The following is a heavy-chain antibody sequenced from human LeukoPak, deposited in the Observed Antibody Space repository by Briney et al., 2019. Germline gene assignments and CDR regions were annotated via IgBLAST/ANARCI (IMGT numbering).Heavy chain of an antibody. J-gene: IGHJ3*02. CDR1: GFTFSSYA. CDR2: ISGSGGST. CDR3: AKDGDYDFWSGPIDAFDI. V-gene: IGHV3-23*01. Sequence: GGSLRLSCAASGFTFSSYAMSWVRHAPGKGLEWVSAISGSGGSTYYADSVKGRFTISRDNSKNTLYLQMNSLRAEDTAVYYCAKDGDYDFWSGPIDAFDIWGQGTMVTVSS. D-gene: IGHD3-3*01.